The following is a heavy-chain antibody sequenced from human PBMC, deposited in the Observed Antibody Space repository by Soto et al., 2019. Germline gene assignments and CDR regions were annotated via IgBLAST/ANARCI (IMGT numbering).Heavy chain of an antibody. Sequence: QVQLQESGPGLMKPSQTLSLTCTASGASIGRGGYYWTWIRQHPGKALEWMGHIHFSGETNYNPSLMGRLTMSIDTSTNQFSLNLAAVTAADTAMYYCARDQGGDLDYWGQGTLVTVSS. CDR2: IHFSGET. J-gene: IGHJ4*02. V-gene: IGHV4-31*03. CDR3: ARDQGGDLDY. D-gene: IGHD2-21*01. CDR1: GASIGRGGYY.